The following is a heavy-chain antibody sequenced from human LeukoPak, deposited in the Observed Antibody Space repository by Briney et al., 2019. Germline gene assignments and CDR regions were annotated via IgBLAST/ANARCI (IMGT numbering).Heavy chain of an antibody. CDR1: GLTFNDYY. J-gene: IGHJ5*02. CDR3: ATDGAGFDT. Sequence: GGSLRLSCAASGLTFNDYYMSWIRQAPGRGLEWLSYINIGGTNTHYADSVKGRFTISRDNAKKSLYLEMNNLRAEDTAVYYCATDGAGFDTWGQGVLVTVSS. CDR2: INIGGTNT. V-gene: IGHV3-11*01.